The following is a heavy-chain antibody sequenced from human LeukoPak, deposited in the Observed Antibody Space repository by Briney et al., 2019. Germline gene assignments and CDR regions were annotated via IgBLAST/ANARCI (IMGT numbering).Heavy chain of an antibody. Sequence: ASVKVSCKASGYTFTNYGMSLVRQAPGQGLEWMGWISAYNGNTKSAQRFQGRVTMTTDTPTSTAYMELRSLRSDDTSVYYCARSKDCSGGSCYPRGDWFDPWGQGTLVTVSS. CDR2: ISAYNGNT. V-gene: IGHV1-18*01. J-gene: IGHJ5*02. CDR3: ARSKDCSGGSCYPRGDWFDP. CDR1: GYTFTNYG. D-gene: IGHD2-15*01.